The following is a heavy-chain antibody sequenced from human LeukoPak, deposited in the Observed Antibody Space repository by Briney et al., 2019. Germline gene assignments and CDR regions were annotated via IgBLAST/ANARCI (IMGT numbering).Heavy chain of an antibody. CDR3: ASGYCSSTSCYPYYYGMDV. CDR2: ISYDGSNK. CDR1: GFTFSSYA. J-gene: IGHJ6*04. Sequence: RGSPRLSSGAYGFTFSSYAMQWVRQAPGKGQEWVAVISYDGSNKYYADSVKGRFTISRDNSKNTLYLQMNSLRAEDTAVYYCASGYCSSTSCYPYYYGMDVWGKGTTVTVSS. V-gene: IGHV3-30*04. D-gene: IGHD2-2*03.